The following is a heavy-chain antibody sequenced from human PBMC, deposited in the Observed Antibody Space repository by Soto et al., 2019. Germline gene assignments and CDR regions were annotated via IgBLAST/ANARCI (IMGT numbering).Heavy chain of an antibody. D-gene: IGHD1-26*01. CDR2: IWNDGSNE. CDR1: GFIFTTYG. CDR3: ARDTSSGAPDY. Sequence: GGSLRLSCAASGFIFTTYGMHWVRQAPGKGLEWVAIIWNDGSNEYYADSVKGRFKISRDSSKNTLYLQMNSLRPEDTALYYCARDTSSGAPDYRGQGSLVTVSS. V-gene: IGHV3-33*01. J-gene: IGHJ4*02.